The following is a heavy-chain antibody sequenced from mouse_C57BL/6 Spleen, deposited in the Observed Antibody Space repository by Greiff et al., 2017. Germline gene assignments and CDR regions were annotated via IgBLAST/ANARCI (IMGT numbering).Heavy chain of an antibody. CDR1: GYTFTSYW. Sequence: QVQLQQPGAELVTPGSSVKLSCKASGYTFTSYWMHWVKQRPIQGLEWIGNIDPSDSETHYNQKFKDKATLTVDKSSSTAYMQLSSLTSEDSAVYYCARGGYDYDWYFDVWGTGTTVTVSS. D-gene: IGHD2-4*01. V-gene: IGHV1-52*01. CDR3: ARGGYDYDWYFDV. J-gene: IGHJ1*03. CDR2: IDPSDSET.